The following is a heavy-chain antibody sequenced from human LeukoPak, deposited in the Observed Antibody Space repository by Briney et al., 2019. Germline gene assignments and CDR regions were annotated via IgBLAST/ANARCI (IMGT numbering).Heavy chain of an antibody. CDR1: GFTFDDYA. Sequence: TGGSLRLSCAASGFTFDDYAMHWVRHAPGKGLEWVSGISWNSGSIGYADSVKGRFTISRDNAKNSLYLQMNSLRAEDMVLYYGAPLGGAFEYWAQGTLVSVSS. D-gene: IGHD3-16*01. CDR2: ISWNSGSI. J-gene: IGHJ4*02. V-gene: IGHV3-9*03. CDR3: APLGGAFEY.